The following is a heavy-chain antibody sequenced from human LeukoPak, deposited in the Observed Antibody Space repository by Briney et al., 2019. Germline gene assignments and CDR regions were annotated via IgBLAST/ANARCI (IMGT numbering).Heavy chain of an antibody. J-gene: IGHJ4*02. CDR1: RFTFSSYS. V-gene: IGHV3-48*04. Sequence: GGSLRLSCAASRFTFSSYSMNWVRQAPGKGLEWVSYISSSSNTIYYADSVKGRFTISRDNAKNSLYLQVNSLRAEDTAVYYCASESGSPFDYWGQGTLVTVSS. CDR2: ISSSSNTI. D-gene: IGHD1-26*01. CDR3: ASESGSPFDY.